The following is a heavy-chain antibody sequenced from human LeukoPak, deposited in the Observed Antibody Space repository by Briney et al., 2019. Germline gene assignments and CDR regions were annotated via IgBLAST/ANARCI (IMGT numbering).Heavy chain of an antibody. CDR3: AREGIEMSGLQY. CDR2: IDREGSIT. Sequence: GGSLRLSCAASGFTFSNYWMYWVRQAPGKRLVWVSRIDREGSITTYADSVKGRFTISRDNAKNTLYLQMISLKTDDAAAYYCAREGIEMSGLQYWGQGTPVTVSS. J-gene: IGHJ4*02. D-gene: IGHD5-24*01. CDR1: GFTFSNYW. V-gene: IGHV3-74*03.